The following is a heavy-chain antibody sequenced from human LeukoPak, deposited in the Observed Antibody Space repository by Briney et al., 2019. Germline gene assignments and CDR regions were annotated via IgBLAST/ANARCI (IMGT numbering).Heavy chain of an antibody. CDR1: GGSFSGYY. CDR3: SRVPVVVPVADEGGYFDY. J-gene: IGHJ4*02. V-gene: IGHV4-34*01. D-gene: IGHD2-2*01. Sequence: SETLSLTCAVYGGSFSGYYWSWIRQPPGKGLEWIGEINHSGSTNYNPSLKSRVTISVDTSKNQFSLKLSSVTAAATAVYYCSRVPVVVPVADEGGYFDYWGQGTLVTVSS. CDR2: INHSGST.